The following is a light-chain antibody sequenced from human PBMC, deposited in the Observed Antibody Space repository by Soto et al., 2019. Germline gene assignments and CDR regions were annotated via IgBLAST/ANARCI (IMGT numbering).Light chain of an antibody. J-gene: IGLJ3*02. Sequence: QSALTQPASVSGSPGQSITISCTGTSSDVGGYTYVSWYQQHPGEAPKLMIYQVSNRPSGVSNRFSGSKSGNTASLTISGLQTEDEADYYCSSYTNSNTRVFGGGTQLTVL. CDR3: SSYTNSNTRV. V-gene: IGLV2-14*01. CDR1: SSDVGGYTY. CDR2: QVS.